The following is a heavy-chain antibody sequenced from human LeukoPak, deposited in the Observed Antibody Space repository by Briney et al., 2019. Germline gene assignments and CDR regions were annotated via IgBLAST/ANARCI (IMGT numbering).Heavy chain of an antibody. D-gene: IGHD1-26*01. Sequence: PSETLSLTCTVSGYSISSGYYWGWIRQPPGKGLEWIGSIYHSGSTCYNPSLKSRVTISVDTSKNQFSLKLSSVTAADTAVYYCARELPYSGSHRLFDYWGQGTLVTVSS. CDR2: IYHSGST. J-gene: IGHJ4*02. CDR1: GYSISSGYY. V-gene: IGHV4-38-2*02. CDR3: ARELPYSGSHRLFDY.